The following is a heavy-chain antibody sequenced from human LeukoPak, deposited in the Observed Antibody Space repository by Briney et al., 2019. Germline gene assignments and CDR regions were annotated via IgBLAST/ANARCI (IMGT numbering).Heavy chain of an antibody. Sequence: PSQTLSLTCSVSGDSITSGDSYWTWIRQPAGRGLEWIGLIYTSGSTKYNPSLKSRITMSLDTSKNQISLQLNFVTAADTAVYYCAREYSHWGQGTLVTVSS. CDR2: IYTSGST. J-gene: IGHJ4*02. D-gene: IGHD5-12*01. CDR1: GDSITSGDSY. CDR3: AREYSH. V-gene: IGHV4-61*02.